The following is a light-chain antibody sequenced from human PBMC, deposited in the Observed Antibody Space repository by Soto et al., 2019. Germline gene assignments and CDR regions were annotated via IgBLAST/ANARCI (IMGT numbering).Light chain of an antibody. CDR2: ATN. V-gene: IGLV1-51*01. J-gene: IGLJ2*01. CDR3: GSWDSSLSAVV. Sequence: QSVLTQPPSVSAAPGQKVVVSCSGSTSNIGTNSVAWYQHLPGTAPKLLIYATNQRPSGIPDRFSGSKSGTSATLGITGLQTGDEADYYCGSWDSSLSAVVFGGGTKVTVL. CDR1: TSNIGTNS.